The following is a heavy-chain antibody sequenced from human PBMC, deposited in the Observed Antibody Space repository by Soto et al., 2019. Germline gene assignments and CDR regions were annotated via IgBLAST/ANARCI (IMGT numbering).Heavy chain of an antibody. CDR2: INHSGST. CDR3: ARGISMKVAVPGDAPDKYYFDY. V-gene: IGHV4-34*01. Sequence: LSLTCAVYGGTFSGYYWSWIRQSPGKGLEWIGEINHSGSTNYNPSLKSRVAISVDTSKNQFSLKVRSVTAADTAVFYCARGISMKVAVPGDAPDKYYFDYWGQGTLVTVSS. CDR1: GGTFSGYY. D-gene: IGHD3-22*01. J-gene: IGHJ4*02.